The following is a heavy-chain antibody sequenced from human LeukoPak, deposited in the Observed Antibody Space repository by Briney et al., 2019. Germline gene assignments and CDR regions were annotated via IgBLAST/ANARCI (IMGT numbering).Heavy chain of an antibody. CDR2: IYTSGNT. V-gene: IGHV4-61*02. CDR1: GGSISSGSYY. Sequence: PSETLSLTCTVSGGSISSGSYYWSWIRQPAGKGLEWIGRIYTSGNTNYNPSLKSRVTISVDTSKNQFSLILSSVTPADTALYYCARDLYGDGSYFDPWGQGTLVTVSS. D-gene: IGHD4-17*01. J-gene: IGHJ5*02. CDR3: ARDLYGDGSYFDP.